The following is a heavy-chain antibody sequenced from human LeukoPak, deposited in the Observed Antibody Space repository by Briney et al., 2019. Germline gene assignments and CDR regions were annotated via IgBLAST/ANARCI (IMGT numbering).Heavy chain of an antibody. CDR3: ARMYSSSWYLNY. D-gene: IGHD6-13*01. Sequence: PLQTLSLTCAVSGYSISSGYYWDWIRQPPGKGLEWIGTIYHSGTTYYNPSLKSRVTISVDTSKNQFSLKLSSVTAADTAVYYCARMYSSSWYLNYWGQGTLVTVSS. J-gene: IGHJ4*02. CDR1: GYSISSGYY. CDR2: IYHSGTT. V-gene: IGHV4-38-2*01.